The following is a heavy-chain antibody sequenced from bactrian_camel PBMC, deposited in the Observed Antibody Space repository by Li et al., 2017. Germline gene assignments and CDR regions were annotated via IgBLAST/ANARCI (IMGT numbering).Heavy chain of an antibody. Sequence: HVQLVESGGGLAQPGGSLRLSCAASGFSISKNIMTWVRQAPGQGLEWVASISGDGTSVYYVDSVKGRFTISRDNAKNTLYLQLNSLKTEDTALYYSVKEAYGYGRWYFEDWGQGTQVTVS. CDR3: VKEAYGYGRWYFED. CDR2: ISGDGTSV. V-gene: IGHV3S6*01. D-gene: IGHD3*01. CDR1: GFSISKNI. J-gene: IGHJ4*01.